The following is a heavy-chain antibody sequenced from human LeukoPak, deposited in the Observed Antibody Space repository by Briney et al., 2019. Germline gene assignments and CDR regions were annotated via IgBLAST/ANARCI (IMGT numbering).Heavy chain of an antibody. J-gene: IGHJ6*02. CDR2: MNPNSGNT. D-gene: IGHD2-15*01. Sequence: GASVKVSCKASGYTFTSYDINWVRQATGQGLEWMGWMNPNSGNTGYAQRFQGRVTMTRNTSMSTGYMELSSLRSEDTAVYYCARGHILVSYCSGGSCYGMDVWGQGTTVTVSS. CDR3: ARGHILVSYCSGGSCYGMDV. CDR1: GYTFTSYD. V-gene: IGHV1-8*01.